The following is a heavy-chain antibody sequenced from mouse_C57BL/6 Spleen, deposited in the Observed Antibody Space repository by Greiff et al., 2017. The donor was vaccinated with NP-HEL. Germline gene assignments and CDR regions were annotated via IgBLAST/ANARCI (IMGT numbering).Heavy chain of an antibody. V-gene: IGHV1-69*01. J-gene: IGHJ2*01. CDR3: ARDGGSHFDY. CDR2: IDPSDSYT. CDR1: GYTFTSYW. Sequence: VQLQQPGAELVMPGASVKLSCKASGYTFTSYWMHWVKQRPGQGLEWIGEIDPSDSYTNYNQKFKGKSTLTVDKSSSTAYMQLSSLTSEDSAVYYCARDGGSHFDYWGQGTTLTVSS.